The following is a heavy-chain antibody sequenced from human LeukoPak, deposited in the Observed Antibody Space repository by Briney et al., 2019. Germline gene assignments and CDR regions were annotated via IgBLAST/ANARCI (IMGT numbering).Heavy chain of an antibody. CDR1: GGSISSSSYY. CDR3: ARKDCSSTSCHFDY. D-gene: IGHD2-2*01. V-gene: IGHV4-39*07. J-gene: IGHJ4*02. Sequence: SETLSLTCTVSGGSISSSSYYWGWIRQPPGKGLEWIGSIYYSGSTYYNPSLKSRVTISVDTSKNQFSLKLSSVTAADTAVYYCARKDCSSTSCHFDYWGQGTLVTVSS. CDR2: IYYSGST.